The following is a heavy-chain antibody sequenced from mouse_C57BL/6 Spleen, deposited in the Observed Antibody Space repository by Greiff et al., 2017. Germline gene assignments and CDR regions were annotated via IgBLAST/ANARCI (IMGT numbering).Heavy chain of an antibody. V-gene: IGHV3-6*01. D-gene: IGHD4-1*01. CDR1: GYSITSGYY. CDR3: ARGLTGNWYFDV. CDR2: ISYDGSN. Sequence: EVKLMESGPGLVKPSQSLSLTCSVTGYSITSGYYWNWIRQFPGNKLEWMGYISYDGSNNYNPSLKNRISITRDTYKNQFFLKLNSVTTEDTATYYCARGLTGNWYFDVWGTGTTVTVSS. J-gene: IGHJ1*03.